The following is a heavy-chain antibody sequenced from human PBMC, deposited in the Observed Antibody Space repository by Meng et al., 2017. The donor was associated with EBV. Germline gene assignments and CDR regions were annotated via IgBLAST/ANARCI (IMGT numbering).Heavy chain of an antibody. D-gene: IGHD1-26*01. J-gene: IGHJ4*02. CDR3: AHSRVGATEFDY. Sequence: ITLKEPGPPLVNPPQTLTLTCTFSGFSLSTSGVGVGWIRQPPGKALEWLALIYWDDDKRYSPSLKSRLTITKDTSKNQVVLTMTNMDPVDTATYYCAHSRVGATEFDYWGQGTLVTVSS. CDR1: GFSLSTSGVG. CDR2: IYWDDDK. V-gene: IGHV2-5*02.